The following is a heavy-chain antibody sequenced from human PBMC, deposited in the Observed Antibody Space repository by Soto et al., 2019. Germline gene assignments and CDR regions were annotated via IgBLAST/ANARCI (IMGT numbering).Heavy chain of an antibody. V-gene: IGHV3-23*01. CDR3: AKGLVVVAANPFYYGMDV. CDR1: GFTFNSYA. J-gene: IGHJ6*02. Sequence: EVQLLESGGGLVQPGGSLRLSCAASGFTFNSYAMSWVRQAPGKGLEWVSAISGSGGSTYYADSVKGRFTISRDNSKNTLYLQMNSLRAEDTAVYYCAKGLVVVAANPFYYGMDVWGQGTTVTVSS. D-gene: IGHD2-15*01. CDR2: ISGSGGST.